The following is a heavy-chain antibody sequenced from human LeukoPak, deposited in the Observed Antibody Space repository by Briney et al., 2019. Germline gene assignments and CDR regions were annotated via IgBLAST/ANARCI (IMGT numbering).Heavy chain of an antibody. J-gene: IGHJ4*02. CDR2: IKQDGSEK. CDR3: SRNRGWFNFDY. V-gene: IGHV3-7*01. CDR1: GFTFSSYW. Sequence: GGSLRLSCAASGFTFSSYWMSWVRQAPGKGLEWVANIKQDGSEKYYVDSVKGRFTISRDNAKNSLSLQMNSLRAEDTALYYCSRNRGWFNFDYWGQGTLVTVSS. D-gene: IGHD6-19*01.